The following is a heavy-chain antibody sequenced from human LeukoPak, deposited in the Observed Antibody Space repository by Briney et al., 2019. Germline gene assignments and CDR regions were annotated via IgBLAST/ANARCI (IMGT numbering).Heavy chain of an antibody. Sequence: TLSLTCTVSGGSISSSSYYWSWIRQPAGKGLEWIGRLYASGSTNYNPSLKSRVTISVDTSKNQFSLKLSSVTAADTAVYYCASWNLDDMFALDIWGQGTMVTVSS. CDR1: GGSISSSSYY. CDR2: LYASGST. V-gene: IGHV4-61*02. D-gene: IGHD1-1*01. J-gene: IGHJ3*02. CDR3: ASWNLDDMFALDI.